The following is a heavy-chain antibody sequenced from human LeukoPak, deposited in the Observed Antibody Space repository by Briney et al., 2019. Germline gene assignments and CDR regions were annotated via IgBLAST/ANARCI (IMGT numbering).Heavy chain of an antibody. D-gene: IGHD5-24*01. CDR2: IYSSAFT. V-gene: IGHV4-39*01. CDR3: ARGSDDYKLGNY. CDR1: GGSFDNSYC. Sequence: PSETLSLSCTVSGGSFDNSYCWTWVRQSPGKRPERIATIYSSAFTYYNPSLRSRVTISGDRSKNLFSLRLTSVTAADTAVYYCARGSDDYKLGNYWGQGILVTVSS. J-gene: IGHJ4*02.